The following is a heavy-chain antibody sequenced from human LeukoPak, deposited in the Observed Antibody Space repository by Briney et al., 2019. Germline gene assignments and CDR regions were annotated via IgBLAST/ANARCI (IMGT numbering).Heavy chain of an antibody. CDR2: ISYDGSNK. D-gene: IGHD2-15*01. CDR3: ARGGRYFDY. CDR1: GFTFSSYA. Sequence: GRSLRLSCAASGFTFSSYAMHWVRQAPGKGLEWVAVISYDGSNKYYADSVKGRFTISRDNSKNSLYLQMNSLRAEDTAVYYCARGGRYFDYWGQGTLVTVSS. J-gene: IGHJ4*02. V-gene: IGHV3-30-3*01.